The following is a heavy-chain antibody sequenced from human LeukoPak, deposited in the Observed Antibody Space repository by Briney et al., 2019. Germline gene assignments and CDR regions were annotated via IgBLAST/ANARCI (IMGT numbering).Heavy chain of an antibody. J-gene: IGHJ5*02. CDR1: GYRFTSYG. Sequence: ASVKVSCKASGYRFTSYGISWVRQAPGQGLEWMGWVSAYNGNTNYAQKFQGRVTMTTDTSTSTAYMEARSLRSDDTAVYYCARVDLLWTGHYSANWFDPWGQGTPVTVSS. CDR3: ARVDLLWTGHYSANWFDP. CDR2: VSAYNGNT. V-gene: IGHV1-18*04. D-gene: IGHD3/OR15-3a*01.